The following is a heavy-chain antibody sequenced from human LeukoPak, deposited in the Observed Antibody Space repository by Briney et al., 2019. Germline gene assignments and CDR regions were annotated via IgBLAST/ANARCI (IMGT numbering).Heavy chain of an antibody. J-gene: IGHJ6*02. V-gene: IGHV3-30*03. CDR3: ARDPYSSSWSYGMDV. D-gene: IGHD6-13*01. Sequence: PGGSLRLSCAASGFTFSSYGMHWVRQAPGKGLEWVAVISYDGGNKYYADSVKGRFTISRDNAQTSLYLHMNSLRAEDTAVYYCARDPYSSSWSYGMDVWGQGTTVTVSS. CDR2: ISYDGGNK. CDR1: GFTFSSYG.